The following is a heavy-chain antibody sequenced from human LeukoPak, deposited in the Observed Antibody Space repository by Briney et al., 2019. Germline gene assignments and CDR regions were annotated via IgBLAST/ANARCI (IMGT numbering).Heavy chain of an antibody. CDR2: IYWDDDK. Sequence: SGPTLVIPTQTLTLTCTFSGFSLYSSGVGVGWIRQPPGRALEWLAVIYWDDDKRYNPFLRSRLTMSKDASRNQVFLVVANMDPVDTATYYCAHRRPGHLTGWDNSYFDNWGPGTLVTVSS. D-gene: IGHD1/OR15-1a*01. CDR3: AHRRPGHLTGWDNSYFDN. J-gene: IGHJ4*02. CDR1: GFSLYSSGVG. V-gene: IGHV2-5*02.